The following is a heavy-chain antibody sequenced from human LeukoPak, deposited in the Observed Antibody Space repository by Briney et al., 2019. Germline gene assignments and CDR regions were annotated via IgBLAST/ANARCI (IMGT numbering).Heavy chain of an antibody. Sequence: ASVKVTCKASGGTFSSYAISWVRQAPGQGLEWMGGIIPIFGTANYAQKFQGRVTITADESTSTAYIELSSLRPEDTAVYYCARAFERGYDTSGYFQHWGQGTLVTVSS. V-gene: IGHV1-69*13. J-gene: IGHJ1*01. CDR1: GGTFSSYA. D-gene: IGHD3-3*01. CDR2: IIPIFGTA. CDR3: ARAFERGYDTSGYFQH.